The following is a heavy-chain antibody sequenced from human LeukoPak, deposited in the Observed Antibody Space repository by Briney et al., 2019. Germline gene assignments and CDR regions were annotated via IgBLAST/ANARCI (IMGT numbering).Heavy chain of an antibody. J-gene: IGHJ4*02. V-gene: IGHV6-1*01. D-gene: IGHD3-10*01. CDR1: GDSVSSNSAA. CDR3: AKGRWALFDC. CDR2: TYYRSKWYN. Sequence: SQTLSLTCDISGDSVSSNSAAWNWIRQSPSRGLEWLGRTYYRSKWYNDYEISVKSRMTINADTSKNQFSLQLNSVTPEDTAVYYCAKGRWALFDCWGQGTLVIVSS.